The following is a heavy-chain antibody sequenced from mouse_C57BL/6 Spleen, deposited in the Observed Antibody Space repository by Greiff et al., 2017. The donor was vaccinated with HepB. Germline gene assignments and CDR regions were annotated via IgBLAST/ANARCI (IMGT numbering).Heavy chain of an antibody. J-gene: IGHJ3*01. Sequence: QVHVKQSGAELVKPGASVKLSCKASGYTFTEYTIHWVKQRSGQGLEWIGWFYPGSGSIKYNEKFKDKATLTADKSSSTVYMELSRLTYEDSAVYFCARHEGILYGYWFAYWGQGTLVTVSA. CDR1: GYTFTEYT. CDR3: ARHEGILYGYWFAY. CDR2: FYPGSGSI. D-gene: IGHD2-2*01. V-gene: IGHV1-62-2*01.